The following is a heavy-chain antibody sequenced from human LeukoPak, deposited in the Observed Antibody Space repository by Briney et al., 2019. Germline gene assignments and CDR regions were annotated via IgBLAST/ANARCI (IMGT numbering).Heavy chain of an antibody. V-gene: IGHV3-53*04. CDR3: ARYCSGGSCLNY. J-gene: IGHJ4*02. D-gene: IGHD2-15*01. CDR1: GFTFSNFA. CDR2: IYSGGST. Sequence: GGSLRLSCAASGFTFSNFAMSWVRQAPGKGLEWVSVIYSGGSTYYADSVKGRFTISRHNSKNTLYLQMNSLRAEDTAVYYCARYCSGGSCLNYWGQGTLVTVSS.